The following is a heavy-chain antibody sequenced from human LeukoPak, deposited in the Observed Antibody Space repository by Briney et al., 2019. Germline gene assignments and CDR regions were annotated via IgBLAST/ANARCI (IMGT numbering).Heavy chain of an antibody. D-gene: IGHD5-12*01. CDR2: LSPDGSST. J-gene: IGHJ5*02. V-gene: IGHV3-74*01. CDR3: TRMRREAPGLPDL. Sequence: GGSLRLSCAASGFTLSSYWMQWVRQAPGKGLVWVSRLSPDGSSTTSADSVKGRFTISRDNAKNTLNLQIGSLRADDTAVYYCTRMRREAPGLPDLWGQGTLVTVSS. CDR1: GFTLSSYW.